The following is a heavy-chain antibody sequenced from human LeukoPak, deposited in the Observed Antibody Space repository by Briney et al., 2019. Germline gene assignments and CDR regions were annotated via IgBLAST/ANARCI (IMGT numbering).Heavy chain of an antibody. D-gene: IGHD4-17*01. V-gene: IGHV4-39*07. Sequence: PSETLSLTCFVSGGSTSSNSYYWSWIRQPPGKGLEWAGSIFFSGKTYYHPSLKNRVTISVDMSTNQVSLKLTSVTAADTGVYYCARGPLTMTRGFDPWGQGTLVTVSS. J-gene: IGHJ5*02. CDR3: ARGPLTMTRGFDP. CDR1: GGSTSSNSYY. CDR2: IFFSGKT.